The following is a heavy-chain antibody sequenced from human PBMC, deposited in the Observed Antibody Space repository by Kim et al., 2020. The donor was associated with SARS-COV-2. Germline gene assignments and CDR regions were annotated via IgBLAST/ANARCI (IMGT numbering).Heavy chain of an antibody. Sequence: ASVKVSCKASGYTFTSYGISWVRQAPGQGLEWMGWISAYNGNTNYAQKLQGRVTMTTDTSTSTAYMELRSLRSDDTAVYYCARTRIPHSGYCSGGSCYGVSYLYYGMDVWGQGTTVTVSS. CDR3: ARTRIPHSGYCSGGSCYGVSYLYYGMDV. J-gene: IGHJ6*02. CDR1: GYTFTSYG. V-gene: IGHV1-18*01. D-gene: IGHD2-15*01. CDR2: ISAYNGNT.